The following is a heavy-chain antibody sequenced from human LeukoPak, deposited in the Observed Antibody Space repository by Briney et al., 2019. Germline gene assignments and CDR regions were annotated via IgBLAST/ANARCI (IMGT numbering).Heavy chain of an antibody. CDR3: EAGIRYAFDY. CDR1: GFTFSSYD. Sequence: PERSLKRSCAASGFTFSSYDMHWVRQAPGNVLEWVAVISYDGSNTYYADSVKGRFTIYRDKSKNTLYLQMSRLRAEDTFFFQAEAGIRYAFDYWGQGILVTVSS. V-gene: IGHV3-30*03. CDR2: ISYDGSNT. D-gene: IGHD3-9*01. J-gene: IGHJ4*02.